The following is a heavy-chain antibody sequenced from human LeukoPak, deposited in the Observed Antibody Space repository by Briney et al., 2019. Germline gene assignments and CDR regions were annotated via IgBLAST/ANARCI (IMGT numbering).Heavy chain of an antibody. J-gene: IGHJ4*02. CDR1: GFTFSSYS. V-gene: IGHV3-21*01. D-gene: IGHD3-22*01. Sequence: GGSLRLSCAASGFTFSSYSMNWVRQAPGKGLEWVSSISSSSSYIYYADSVKGRFTISRDNAKNSLYLQLNRLRAEDPAVYYCASFDGLKYYDSSGYYFDYWGQGTLLTVSS. CDR3: ASFDGLKYYDSSGYYFDY. CDR2: ISSSSSYI.